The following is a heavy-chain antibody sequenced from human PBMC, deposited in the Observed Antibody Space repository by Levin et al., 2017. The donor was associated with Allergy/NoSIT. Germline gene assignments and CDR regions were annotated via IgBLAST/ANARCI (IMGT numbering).Heavy chain of an antibody. J-gene: IGHJ4*02. Sequence: GGSLRLSCAGSGFTFNTYAMTWVRQAPGKGLEWVSTISSSAVSTYYADSVKGRFTISRDKSKNTMYLQMNSLRAEDTAVYYCAKRRDEGYSDGQNFDYWGQGALVTVSS. CDR2: ISSSAVST. V-gene: IGHV3-23*01. CDR3: AKRRDEGYSDGQNFDY. CDR1: GFTFNTYA. D-gene: IGHD5-18*01.